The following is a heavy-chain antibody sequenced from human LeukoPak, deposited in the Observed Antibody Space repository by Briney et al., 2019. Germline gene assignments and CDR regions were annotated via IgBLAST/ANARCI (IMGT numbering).Heavy chain of an antibody. CDR2: ISSSSSYI. J-gene: IGHJ4*02. Sequence: GGSLRLSCAASGFTFSSYSMNWVRQAPGKGLEWVSSISSSSSYIYYADSVKGRFTISRDNAKNSLYLQMNSLGAEDTAVYYCASCSANGVWDWGQGTLVTVSS. CDR3: ASCSANGVWD. V-gene: IGHV3-21*01. CDR1: GFTFSSYS. D-gene: IGHD2-8*01.